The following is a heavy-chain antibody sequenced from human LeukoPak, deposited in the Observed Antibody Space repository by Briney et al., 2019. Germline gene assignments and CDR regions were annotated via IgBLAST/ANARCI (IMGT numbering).Heavy chain of an antibody. D-gene: IGHD2-21*01. J-gene: IGHJ4*02. CDR2: ISDIGSI. CDR3: AGHHPRDTVDF. Sequence: SETLSLTRTVSGGSISSYYWSWIRQPPGKGLEWIAYISDIGSINYNPSLKSRVTISLDTSKNQFSLKLSSVTAADTAVYYCAGHHPRDTVDFWGQGTLVTVSS. CDR1: GGSISSYY. V-gene: IGHV4-59*08.